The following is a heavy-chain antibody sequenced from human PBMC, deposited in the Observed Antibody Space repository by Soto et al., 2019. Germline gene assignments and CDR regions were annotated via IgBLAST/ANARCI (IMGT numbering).Heavy chain of an antibody. CDR3: ARGENWFDP. J-gene: IGHJ5*02. Sequence: ASVKVSCKASGYTFTSYYMHWVRQAPGQGLEWMGIINPSGGSTSYAQKLQGRVTMTTDTFTSTAYMELRSLRSDDTAVYYCARGENWFDPWGQGTLVTVSS. V-gene: IGHV1-46*01. CDR2: INPSGGST. CDR1: GYTFTSYY.